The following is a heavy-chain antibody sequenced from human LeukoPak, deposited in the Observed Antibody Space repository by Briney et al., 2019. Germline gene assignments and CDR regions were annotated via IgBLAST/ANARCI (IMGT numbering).Heavy chain of an antibody. Sequence: ASVKVSCKASGYTFTAHYMHWVRQAPGQGLEWMGGINPNSGGTNYAQKFQGRVTMTRDTSISTAYMEVSSLRSDDTAVYYCASGFGGSGSLTKIFDYWGQGTLVTVSP. CDR3: ASGFGGSGSLTKIFDY. CDR1: GYTFTAHY. D-gene: IGHD3-10*01. J-gene: IGHJ4*02. V-gene: IGHV1-2*02. CDR2: INPNSGGT.